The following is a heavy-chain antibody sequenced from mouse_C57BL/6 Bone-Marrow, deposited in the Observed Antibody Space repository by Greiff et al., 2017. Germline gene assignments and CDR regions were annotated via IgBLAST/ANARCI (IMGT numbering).Heavy chain of an antibody. V-gene: IGHV1-69*01. CDR1: GYTFTSYW. D-gene: IGHD2-5*01. J-gene: IGHJ2*01. CDR2: IDPSDSYT. Sequence: QVQLQQPGAELVMPGASVKLSCKASGYTFTSYWMHWVKQRPGQGLEWIGEIDPSDSYTNYNQKFKGKSTLTVDKSSSTAYMQLSSLTSEDSAVYYCARGAYYSNFGYFDYWGQGTTLTVSS. CDR3: ARGAYYSNFGYFDY.